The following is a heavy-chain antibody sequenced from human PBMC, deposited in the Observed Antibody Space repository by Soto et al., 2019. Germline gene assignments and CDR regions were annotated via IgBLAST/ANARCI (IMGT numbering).Heavy chain of an antibody. CDR1: GFTFSSYW. CDR2: ISYDGSNK. CDR3: ARDSYGKNYYYYGMDV. V-gene: IGHV3-30-3*01. Sequence: GGSLRLSCAASGFTFSSYWMSWVRQAPGKGLEWVAVISYDGSNKYYADSVKDRFTISRDNSKNTLYLQMNSLRAEDTAVYYCARDSYGKNYYYYGMDVWGQGTTVTVSS. J-gene: IGHJ6*02. D-gene: IGHD5-18*01.